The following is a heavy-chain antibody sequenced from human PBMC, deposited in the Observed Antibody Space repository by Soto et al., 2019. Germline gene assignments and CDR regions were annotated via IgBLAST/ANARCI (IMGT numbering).Heavy chain of an antibody. CDR3: AARAVAAPR. V-gene: IGHV3-66*01. Sequence: EVQLVESGGGLVQPGGSLRLSCAASGFTVGNNYMNWVRQAPGKGLEWVSVIYSGGRTDYADSVKGRFTISRDSSKNTLFLQMNSLSAEDTAIYYCAARAVAAPRWGQGTLVTVPS. CDR2: IYSGGRT. J-gene: IGHJ4*02. CDR1: GFTVGNNY. D-gene: IGHD6-19*01.